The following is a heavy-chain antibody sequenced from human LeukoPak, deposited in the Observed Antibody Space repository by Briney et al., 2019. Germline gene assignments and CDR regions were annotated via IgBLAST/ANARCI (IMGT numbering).Heavy chain of an antibody. CDR3: ARGLSGNWFDP. CDR1: GYTFTGYY. CDR2: INPDSGGT. J-gene: IGHJ5*02. V-gene: IGHV1-2*02. Sequence: AASVKVSCTASGYTFTGYYIHWVRQAPGQGLEWMGWINPDSGGTNYAQKFQGRVTMTRDTSISTAYMELSRLRSDDTAVYYCARGLSGNWFDPWGQGTLVTVSS. D-gene: IGHD2-21*02.